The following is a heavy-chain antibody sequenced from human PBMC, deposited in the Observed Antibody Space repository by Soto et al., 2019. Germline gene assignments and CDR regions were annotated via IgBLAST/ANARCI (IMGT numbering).Heavy chain of an antibody. J-gene: IGHJ4*02. Sequence: EVQLVESGGGLVKPGGSLRLSCAASGFTFSSYSMNWVRQAPGKGLEWVSSISSSSSYIYYADSVKGRFTISRDNAENSLYLQMKSLRAEDTAVYYCARGVATISFDYWGQGTLVTVSS. D-gene: IGHD5-12*01. CDR1: GFTFSSYS. CDR3: ARGVATISFDY. V-gene: IGHV3-21*01. CDR2: ISSSSSYI.